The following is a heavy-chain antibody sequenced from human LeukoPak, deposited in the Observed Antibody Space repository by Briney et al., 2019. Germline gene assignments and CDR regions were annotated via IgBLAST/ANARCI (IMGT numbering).Heavy chain of an antibody. CDR3: ARRGCSTTSCPVGGYYYYGMDV. CDR2: INHNGST. CDR1: GGSFSGYY. V-gene: IGHV4-34*01. D-gene: IGHD2-2*01. Sequence: SETLSLTCAVYGGSFSGYYWSWIRQPPGKGLEWIGEINHNGSTNYNPSLKSRVTISVDTSKNQFSLKLSSVTAADTAVYYCARRGCSTTSCPVGGYYYYGMDVWGKGTTVTVSS. J-gene: IGHJ6*04.